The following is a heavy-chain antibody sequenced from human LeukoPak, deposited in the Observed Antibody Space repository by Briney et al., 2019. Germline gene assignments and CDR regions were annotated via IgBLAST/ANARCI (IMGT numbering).Heavy chain of an antibody. Sequence: GGSLRLSCAASGFTFSSYGMSWVRQAPGKGLEWVSAISGSGGSTYYADSVKGRFTISRDNSKNTLYLQMNSLRAEDTAVYYCAKDWGSSGWPFDYYYCYYYMDVWGKGTTVTISS. CDR2: ISGSGGST. CDR1: GFTFSSYG. V-gene: IGHV3-23*01. J-gene: IGHJ6*03. CDR3: AKDWGSSGWPFDYYYCYYYMDV. D-gene: IGHD6-19*01.